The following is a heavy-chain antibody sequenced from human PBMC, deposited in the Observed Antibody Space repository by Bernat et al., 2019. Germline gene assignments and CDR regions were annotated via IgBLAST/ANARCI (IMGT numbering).Heavy chain of an antibody. V-gene: IGHV3-33*01. CDR3: ARGRGYYYYYYGMDV. Sequence: QVQLVESGGGVVQPGRSLRLSCAASGFTFSSYGMHWVRQAPDKGLEWVAVIWYDGSNKYYADSVKGRFTISRDNSKNTLYLQMNSLRAEDTAVYYCARGRGYYYYYYGMDVWGQGTTVTVSS. CDR2: IWYDGSNK. CDR1: GFTFSSYG. D-gene: IGHD3-16*01. J-gene: IGHJ6*02.